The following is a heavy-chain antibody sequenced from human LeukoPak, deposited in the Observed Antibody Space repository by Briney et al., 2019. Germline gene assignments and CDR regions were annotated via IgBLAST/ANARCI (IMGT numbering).Heavy chain of an antibody. CDR3: ARDTIAVAGTFFHY. CDR1: GFTFSDYS. V-gene: IGHV3-66*01. D-gene: IGHD6-19*01. CDR2: IYSGGST. Sequence: GGSLRLSCAASGFTFSDYSMNWVRQAPGKGLEWVSVIYSGGSTYYADSVKGRFTISRDNSRNMLYLQMNSLRAGDTAVYYCARDTIAVAGTFFHYWGQGTLVTVSS. J-gene: IGHJ4*02.